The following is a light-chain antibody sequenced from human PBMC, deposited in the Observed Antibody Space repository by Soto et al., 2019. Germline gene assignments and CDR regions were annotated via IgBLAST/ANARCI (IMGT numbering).Light chain of an antibody. Sequence: EIVLTQSPGTLSLSPWERATLSCRASQSVSSSYLAWYQQKPGQAPRLRIYGASSRATGIPDRFSGSGSGTDFTHTISRLEPEDFAVYYCQQYGSSPYTVDQGTKLEI. CDR2: GAS. V-gene: IGKV3-20*01. CDR3: QQYGSSPYT. CDR1: QSVSSSY. J-gene: IGKJ2*01.